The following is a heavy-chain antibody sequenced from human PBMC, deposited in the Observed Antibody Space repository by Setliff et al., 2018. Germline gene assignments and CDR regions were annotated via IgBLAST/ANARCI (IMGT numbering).Heavy chain of an antibody. Sequence: SETLSLTCTVSGGSISGASIRSYYWSWIRQPAGKGLEWIGHIYTSGSTNYNPSLKSRVTISVDTSKNQFSLKLTSETAADTAVYYCARRHQNWFDPWGQGILVTAPQ. CDR3: ARRHQNWFDP. V-gene: IGHV4-61*09. CDR1: GGSISGASIRSYY. J-gene: IGHJ5*02. CDR2: IYTSGST. D-gene: IGHD2-2*01.